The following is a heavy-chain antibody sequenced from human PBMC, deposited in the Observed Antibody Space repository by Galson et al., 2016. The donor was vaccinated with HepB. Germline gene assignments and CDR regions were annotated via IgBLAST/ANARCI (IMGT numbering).Heavy chain of an antibody. CDR1: GGSISNYY. Sequence: SETLSLTCVVSGGSISNYYWSWIRQPPGKGLEWIGYIFYSGSTNYNPSLKSRVTISEDTSKNQVYLRLSSVTAADTAVYYCARDVDYPDSFDIWGQGTMVTVSS. CDR2: IFYSGST. V-gene: IGHV4-59*01. CDR3: ARDVDYPDSFDI. J-gene: IGHJ3*02. D-gene: IGHD2-15*01.